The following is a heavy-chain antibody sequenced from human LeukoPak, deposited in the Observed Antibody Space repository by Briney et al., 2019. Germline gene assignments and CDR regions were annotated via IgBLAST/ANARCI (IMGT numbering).Heavy chain of an antibody. J-gene: IGHJ4*02. V-gene: IGHV3-48*01. CDR3: ARDRWTAMLY. Sequence: GGSLRLSCAASGFTFSSYSMNWVRQAPGKGLEWVSYISSSSTIYYADSVKGRFTISRDNAKNSLYLQMNSLRAEDTAVYYCARDRWTAMLYWGQGTLVTVSS. CDR2: ISSSSTI. CDR1: GFTFSSYS. D-gene: IGHD2-21*02.